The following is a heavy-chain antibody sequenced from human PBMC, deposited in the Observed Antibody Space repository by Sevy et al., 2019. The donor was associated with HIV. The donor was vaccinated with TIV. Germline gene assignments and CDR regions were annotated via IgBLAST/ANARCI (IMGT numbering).Heavy chain of an antibody. CDR2: IWYDGSNK. J-gene: IGHJ6*03. D-gene: IGHD6-19*01. Sequence: GGSLRLSCAASGFTFSSYGMHWVRQAPGKGLEWVAVIWYDGSNKYYADSVKGRFTISRDNSKNTLYLQMNSLRAEDTAVYYCAKDQRYSSGWYFSMDVWGKGTTVTVSS. CDR3: AKDQRYSSGWYFSMDV. V-gene: IGHV3-33*06. CDR1: GFTFSSYG.